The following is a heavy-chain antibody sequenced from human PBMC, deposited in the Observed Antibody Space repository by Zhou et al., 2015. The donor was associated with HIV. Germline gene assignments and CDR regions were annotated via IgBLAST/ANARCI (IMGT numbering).Heavy chain of an antibody. V-gene: IGHV1-46*01. J-gene: IGHJ6*02. Sequence: QVQLVQSGAEVKKPGASVKVSCKASGYTFTSYYMHWVRQAPGQGLEWMGIINPSGGSTSYAQKFQGRVTMTRDTSTSTVYMELSSLRSEDTAVYYCASRSGTRQGYYYYYYGMDVVGTQGTTVT. CDR3: ASRSGTRQGYYYYYYGMDV. CDR1: GYTFTSYY. D-gene: IGHD1-26*01. CDR2: INPSGGST.